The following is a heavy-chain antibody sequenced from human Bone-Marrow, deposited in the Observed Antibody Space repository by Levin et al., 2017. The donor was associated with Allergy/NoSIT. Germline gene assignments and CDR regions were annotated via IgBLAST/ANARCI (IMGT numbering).Heavy chain of an antibody. CDR2: IIPIFGTA. V-gene: IGHV1-69*06. Sequence: VASVKVSCKASGGTFSSYAISWVRQAPGQGLEWMGGIIPIFGTANYAQKFQGRVTITADKSTSTAYMELSSLRSEDTAVYYCARARVRATVTTPFDYWGQGTLVTVSS. CDR1: GGTFSSYA. J-gene: IGHJ4*02. CDR3: ARARVRATVTTPFDY. D-gene: IGHD4-11*01.